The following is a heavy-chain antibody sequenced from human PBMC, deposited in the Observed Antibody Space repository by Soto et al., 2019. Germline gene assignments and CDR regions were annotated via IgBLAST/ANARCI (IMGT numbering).Heavy chain of an antibody. J-gene: IGHJ6*02. CDR1: VCTFSSYA. CDR3: ASGRYCSRTSCYSYYYYGMDV. D-gene: IGHD2-2*01. Sequence: ASVQVSFEDSVCTFSSYAFIWVRQAPGQGLEWMGGIIPIFGTANYAQKFQGRVTITADESTSTAYMELSSLRSEDTAVYYCASGRYCSRTSCYSYYYYGMDVWGQGATVTVPS. V-gene: IGHV1-69*13. CDR2: IIPIFGTA.